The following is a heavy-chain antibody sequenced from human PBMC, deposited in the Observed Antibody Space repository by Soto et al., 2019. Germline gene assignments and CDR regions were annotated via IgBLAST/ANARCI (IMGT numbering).Heavy chain of an antibody. CDR3: ARGDATKITVTTYYGMDV. D-gene: IGHD4-17*01. J-gene: IGHJ6*02. V-gene: IGHV1-69*12. CDR2: IIPVFGTA. Sequence: QVQLVQSGAEVKKPGSSVKVSCKASGGTLSNYGVSWVRQAPGQGLEWMGGIIPVFGTANYAHTFQGRLTITADESTSTVYMDVSSLRSEDTAVYYCARGDATKITVTTYYGMDVWGQGTTVTVSS. CDR1: GGTLSNYG.